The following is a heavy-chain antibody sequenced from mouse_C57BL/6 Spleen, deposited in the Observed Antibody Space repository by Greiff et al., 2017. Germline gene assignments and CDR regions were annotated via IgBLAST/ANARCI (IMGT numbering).Heavy chain of an antibody. D-gene: IGHD1-1*01. J-gene: IGHJ3*01. V-gene: IGHV1-15*01. CDR3: TVYYYGRSFAY. CDR2: IDPETGGT. Sequence: VQLVESGAELVRPGASVTLSCKASGYTFTDYEMHWVKQTPVHGLEWIGAIDPETGGTAYNQKFKGKAILTADKSSSTAYMELRSLTSEDSAVYYCTVYYYGRSFAYWGQGTLVTVSA. CDR1: GYTFTDYE.